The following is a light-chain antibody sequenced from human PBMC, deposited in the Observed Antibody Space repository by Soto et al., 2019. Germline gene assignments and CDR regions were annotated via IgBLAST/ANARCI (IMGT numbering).Light chain of an antibody. CDR2: EGS. CDR1: QSINTW. CDR3: QQYKTYSRT. J-gene: IGKJ1*01. V-gene: IGKV1-5*03. Sequence: DIQMTQSPSTLSASVGDRVTITCRASQSINTWLAWYQQKPGEAPKLLIYEGSTLERGVQSRFSGSGSGREFTLTISSLQPDDFATFYCQQYKTYSRTFGQGTKVEVK.